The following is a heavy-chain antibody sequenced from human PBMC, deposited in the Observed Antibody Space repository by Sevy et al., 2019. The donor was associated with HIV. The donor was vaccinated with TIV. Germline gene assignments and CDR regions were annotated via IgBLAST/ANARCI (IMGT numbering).Heavy chain of an antibody. CDR2: ISYDGSNI. Sequence: GGSLRLSCVGSGFTFSSYALHWVRQAPDKGLEWVAVISYDGSNINYADSVKGRFTISRDNSKNTLYLQMNSLRADDTAVFYCARFPPQRAFDIWGQGTTVTVSS. V-gene: IGHV3-30*04. J-gene: IGHJ3*02. CDR3: ARFPPQRAFDI. CDR1: GFTFSSYA.